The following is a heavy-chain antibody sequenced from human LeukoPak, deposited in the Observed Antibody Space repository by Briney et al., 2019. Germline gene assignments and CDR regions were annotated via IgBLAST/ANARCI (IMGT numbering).Heavy chain of an antibody. D-gene: IGHD6-13*01. J-gene: IGHJ1*01. CDR3: ASEATYSSSWYEAEYFQH. CDR1: GFTFSSYR. CDR2: ISTSSGTI. V-gene: IGHV3-48*01. Sequence: GGSLRLSCAASGFTFSSYRMNWVRKAPGKGLGWVSYISTSSGTIHYADSVRGRFTVSRDNAKNALYLQMNSLRAEDTAVYYCASEATYSSSWYEAEYFQHWGQGTLVTASS.